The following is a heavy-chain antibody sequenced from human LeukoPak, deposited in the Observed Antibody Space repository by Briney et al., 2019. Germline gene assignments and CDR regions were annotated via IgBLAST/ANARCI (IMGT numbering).Heavy chain of an antibody. CDR3: AKDTSIGRYCTNGVCSPFDY. CDR2: ISDTGSTT. Sequence: GGSLRLSCAGSGFTFSSYAMSWVRQAPGKGLEWVSAISDTGSTTYDADSVKGRFTISRDNSRSTLYLQMNSLRAEDTTLYYCAKDTSIGRYCTNGVCSPFDYWGQGTLVTVSS. J-gene: IGHJ4*02. D-gene: IGHD2-8*01. V-gene: IGHV3-23*01. CDR1: GFTFSSYA.